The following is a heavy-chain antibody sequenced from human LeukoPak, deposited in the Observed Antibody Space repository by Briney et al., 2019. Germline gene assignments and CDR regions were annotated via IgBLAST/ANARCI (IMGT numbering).Heavy chain of an antibody. CDR2: IYTSGST. CDR3: ARDREVHDYSNYAYYYYMDV. J-gene: IGHJ6*03. Sequence: SETLSLTCTVSGGSISSYYWSWIRQPAGKGLGWIGRIYTSGSTNYNPSLKSRVTMSVDTSKNQFSLKLSSVPAADTAVYYCARDREVHDYSNYAYYYYMDVWGQGTLVTVSS. CDR1: GGSISSYY. D-gene: IGHD4-11*01. V-gene: IGHV4-4*07.